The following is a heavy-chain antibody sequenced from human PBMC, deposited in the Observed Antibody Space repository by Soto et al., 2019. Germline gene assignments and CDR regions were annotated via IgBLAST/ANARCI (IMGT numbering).Heavy chain of an antibody. Sequence: SVKVSCKASGGTFSSYAISWVRQAPGQGLEWMGGIIPIFGTANYAQKFQGRVTITADESTSTAYMELSSLRSEDTAVYYCARIRSSWYRSFDYWGQGTLVTVSS. CDR1: GGTFSSYA. CDR3: ARIRSSWYRSFDY. V-gene: IGHV1-69*13. J-gene: IGHJ4*02. D-gene: IGHD6-13*01. CDR2: IIPIFGTA.